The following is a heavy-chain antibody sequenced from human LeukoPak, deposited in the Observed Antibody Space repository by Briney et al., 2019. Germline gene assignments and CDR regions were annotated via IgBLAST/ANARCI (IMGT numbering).Heavy chain of an antibody. CDR1: GFTLNICG. CDR2: ISYDEMYQ. Sequence: GRSLRHSCAASGFTLNICGMHWVRQAPGKGLEWVAGISYDEMYQYYADSVKGRFTISRDNSKNTLFLQMNSLRAEDTAIYYCAKDRDYYGSGSDYWGQGTLVTVSS. CDR3: AKDRDYYGSGSDY. D-gene: IGHD3-10*01. J-gene: IGHJ4*02. V-gene: IGHV3-30*18.